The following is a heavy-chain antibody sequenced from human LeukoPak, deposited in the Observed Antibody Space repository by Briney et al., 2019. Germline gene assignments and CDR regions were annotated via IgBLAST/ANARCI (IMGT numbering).Heavy chain of an antibody. D-gene: IGHD4-11*01. J-gene: IGHJ2*01. CDR3: AKDDYSNSRAWYFDL. V-gene: IGHV3-30*04. CDR2: VADDGKDK. Sequence: PGGSLRLSCAASGFTFSTYPMHWVRQAPGKGLEWVAVVADDGKDKHYVESVKGRFTISRDNSKNTLYLQMNSLRVEDTAVYYCAKDDYSNSRAWYFDLWGRGTLVTVSS. CDR1: GFTFSTYP.